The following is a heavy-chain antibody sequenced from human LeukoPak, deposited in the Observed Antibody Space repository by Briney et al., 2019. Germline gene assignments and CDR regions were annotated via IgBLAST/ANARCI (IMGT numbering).Heavy chain of an antibody. J-gene: IGHJ4*02. Sequence: GESLKISCKGSGYSFTSYWIGWVRQMPGKGLEWMGIIYPGDSDSRYSPSFQGQVTISADKSISTAYLQWSSLKASATAMYYCARSIAAAGTSHFDYSGQGTLVTVSS. D-gene: IGHD6-13*01. V-gene: IGHV5-51*01. CDR1: GYSFTSYW. CDR3: ARSIAAAGTSHFDY. CDR2: IYPGDSDS.